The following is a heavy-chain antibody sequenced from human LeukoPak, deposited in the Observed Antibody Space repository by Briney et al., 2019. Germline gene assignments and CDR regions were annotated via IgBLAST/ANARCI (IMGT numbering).Heavy chain of an antibody. V-gene: IGHV3-21*01. CDR1: GFTFSSYN. CDR2: ISSSSGHI. D-gene: IGHD6-19*01. CDR3: ARDPGTVADPYFDY. J-gene: IGHJ4*02. Sequence: PGGSLRLSCAASGFTFSSYNMNWVRQPPGKGLEWVSSISSSSGHIHYADSVKGRFTISRDNANNSLYLQMNSLRDEDTAVYSCARDPGTVADPYFDYWGQGSLVTVSS.